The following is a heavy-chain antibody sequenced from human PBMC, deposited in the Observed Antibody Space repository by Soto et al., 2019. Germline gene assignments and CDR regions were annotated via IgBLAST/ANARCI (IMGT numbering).Heavy chain of an antibody. CDR1: GYPFTGYY. CDR3: ARAHSSSWFEYSYYYGMDV. CDR2: INPNSGGT. J-gene: IGHJ6*01. V-gene: IGHV1-2*02. Sequence: GGSVKVSFKAYGYPFTGYYMHCVRQAPGQGLEWMGWINPNSGGTNYSQKFQGRVTMTRDTSISTAYMELSRLRSYDTAVYYCARAHSSSWFEYSYYYGMDVWGQGTTVTVSS. D-gene: IGHD6-13*01.